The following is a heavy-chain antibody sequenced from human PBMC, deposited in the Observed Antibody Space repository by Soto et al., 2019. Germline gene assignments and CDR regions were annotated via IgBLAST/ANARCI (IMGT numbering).Heavy chain of an antibody. CDR3: STNYYDSSGYDNWFDP. CDR2: IRSKAYGGTT. D-gene: IGHD3-22*01. V-gene: IGHV3-49*03. CDR1: GFTFGDYA. J-gene: IGHJ5*02. Sequence: GGSLRLSCTASGFTFGDYAMSWFRQAPGKGLEWVGFIRSKAYGGTTHYAASVKGRFTISRDDSKSIAYLQMNSLKTEDTAVYYCSTNYYDSSGYDNWFDPWRQGTLVTSPQ.